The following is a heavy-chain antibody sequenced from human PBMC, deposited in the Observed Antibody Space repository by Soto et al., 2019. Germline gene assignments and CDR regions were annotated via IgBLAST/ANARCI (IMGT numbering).Heavy chain of an antibody. D-gene: IGHD3-22*01. Sequence: EVQLLESGGGLVQPGGSLRLSCAASGFTFSSYAMSWVRQAPGKGLEWVSAISGSGGSTYYADSVKGRFTISRDNSNNTRYLQMNSLRAEDTAVYYCAKMGRLSTMIVANYFDYWGQGTLVTVSS. V-gene: IGHV3-23*01. CDR3: AKMGRLSTMIVANYFDY. CDR1: GFTFSSYA. CDR2: ISGSGGST. J-gene: IGHJ4*02.